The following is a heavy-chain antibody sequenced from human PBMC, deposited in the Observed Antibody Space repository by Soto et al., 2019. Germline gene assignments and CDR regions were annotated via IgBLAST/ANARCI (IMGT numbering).Heavy chain of an antibody. D-gene: IGHD1-26*01. CDR3: AREADSGSYVYFDY. CDR2: ISGYTGKT. J-gene: IGHJ4*02. V-gene: IGHV1-18*01. Sequence: ASVKVSCKASGYTFTSYSISWVRQAPGQGLEWMGWISGYTGKTNYAQKLQGRVTMTTDTPTSTAYMELRSLRSDDTAVYFCAREADSGSYVYFDYWGQGTLVTVSS. CDR1: GYTFTSYS.